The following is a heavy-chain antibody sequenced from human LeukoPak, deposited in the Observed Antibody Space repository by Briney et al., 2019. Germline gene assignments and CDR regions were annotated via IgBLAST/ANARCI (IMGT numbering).Heavy chain of an antibody. CDR2: IYSGGST. D-gene: IGHD1-7*01. CDR3: ARVGVLELRGFDY. Sequence: GGSLRLSCAASGFIVSSKYMSWVRQAPGKGLEWVSVIYSGGSTYYADSVKGRFTISRDNSKNTLYLQMNSLRAEDTAVYYCARVGVLELRGFDYWGQGALVTVSS. CDR1: GFIVSSKY. J-gene: IGHJ4*02. V-gene: IGHV3-53*01.